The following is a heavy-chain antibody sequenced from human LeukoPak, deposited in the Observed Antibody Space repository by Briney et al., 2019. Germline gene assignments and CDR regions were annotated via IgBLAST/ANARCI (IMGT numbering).Heavy chain of an antibody. CDR1: GVSISSSYSY. Sequence: SETLSLTCTVSGVSISSSYSYWGWIRQPPGMGLEWIGSIYYTGNTYYNASLKSQVSISIDTSKNQFSLKLSSVTAADTAVYYCARDLSYYDLDYWGQGTLVTVSS. V-gene: IGHV4-39*02. D-gene: IGHD1-26*01. J-gene: IGHJ4*02. CDR3: ARDLSYYDLDY. CDR2: IYYTGNT.